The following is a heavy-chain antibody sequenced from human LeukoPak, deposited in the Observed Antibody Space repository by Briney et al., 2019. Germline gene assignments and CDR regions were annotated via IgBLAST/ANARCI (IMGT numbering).Heavy chain of an antibody. CDR1: GFTFSSYE. V-gene: IGHV3-48*03. CDR3: ASPRHSSSRELDY. CDR2: ISSSGSTI. J-gene: IGHJ4*02. D-gene: IGHD6-13*01. Sequence: GGSLRLSCAASGFTFSSYEMNWVRQAPGKGLEWVSYISSSGSTIYYADSVKGRFTISRDNAKNSLYLQMNSLRAEDTAVYYCASPRHSSSRELDYWGQGTLVTVSS.